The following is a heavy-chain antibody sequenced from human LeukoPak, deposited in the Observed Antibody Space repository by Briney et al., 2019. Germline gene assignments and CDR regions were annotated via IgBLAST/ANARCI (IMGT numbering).Heavy chain of an antibody. V-gene: IGHV3-48*04. D-gene: IGHD3-22*01. CDR2: IKSVNSGI. Sequence: GGSLRLSCSGSGFTFSGFSMNWVRQAPGKGLEWMSYIKSVNSGIYYADSVKGRFIISRDNAKNSLFLQMTSLRADDTAVYDCATSYYDSSGYPYYWGQGILVTVSS. CDR3: ATSYYDSSGYPYY. J-gene: IGHJ4*02. CDR1: GFTFSGFS.